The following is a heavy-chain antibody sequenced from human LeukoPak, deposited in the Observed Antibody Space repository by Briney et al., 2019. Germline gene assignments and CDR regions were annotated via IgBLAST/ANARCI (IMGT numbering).Heavy chain of an antibody. Sequence: PSETLSLTCAVYGGSFSGYYWSWIRLPPGKGLEWIGEINHSGSTNYNPSLKSRVTISVDTSKNQFSLKLSSVTAADTAVYYCARGRYYYGSGSYYNVYYFDYWGQGTLVTVSS. CDR3: ARGRYYYGSGSYYNVYYFDY. D-gene: IGHD3-10*01. CDR1: GGSFSGYY. CDR2: INHSGST. V-gene: IGHV4-34*01. J-gene: IGHJ4*02.